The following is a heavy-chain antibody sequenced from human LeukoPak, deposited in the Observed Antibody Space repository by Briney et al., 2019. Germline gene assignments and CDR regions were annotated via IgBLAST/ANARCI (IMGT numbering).Heavy chain of an antibody. CDR1: GYTLIGYY. J-gene: IGHJ6*03. CDR2: INPSGGST. Sequence: GASVKVSCKASGYTLIGYYMYWVRQAPGHGLEWMGIINPSGGSTSYAQKFQGRVTMTRDMSTSTVYMELSSLRSEDTAVYYCARDIYDFWSGYPRDYYYYMDVWGKGTTVTVSS. V-gene: IGHV1-46*01. CDR3: ARDIYDFWSGYPRDYYYYMDV. D-gene: IGHD3-3*01.